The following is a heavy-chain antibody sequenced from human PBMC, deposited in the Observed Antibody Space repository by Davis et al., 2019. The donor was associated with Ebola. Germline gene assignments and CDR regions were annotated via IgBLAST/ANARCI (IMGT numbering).Heavy chain of an antibody. D-gene: IGHD7-27*01. J-gene: IGHJ4*02. CDR1: GASVSSNSYY. CDR3: ARGTSGAEH. Sequence: SETLSLTCTVSGASVSSNSYYWNWIRQPPGKGLEWIGYVYYSGSTNYNPSFKSRVTISVDTSKNQFSLKLRSVTAADTAVYYCARGTSGAEHWGQGTLATVSS. CDR2: VYYSGST. V-gene: IGHV4-61*01.